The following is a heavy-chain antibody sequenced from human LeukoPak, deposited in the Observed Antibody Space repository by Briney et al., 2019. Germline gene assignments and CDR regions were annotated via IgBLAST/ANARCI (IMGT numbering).Heavy chain of an antibody. V-gene: IGHV1-8*03. J-gene: IGHJ6*03. CDR1: GYTFTNYD. CDR2: MNPNSGNT. Sequence: GASVKVSCKASGYTFTNYDINWVRQATGQGLEWMGWMNPNSGNTGYAQKFQGRVTITRNTSIRTAYMELSSLRSEDTAVYYCARAAWVDYSYYYMDVWGKGTTVTVSS. CDR3: ARAAWVDYSYYYMDV. D-gene: IGHD2-15*01.